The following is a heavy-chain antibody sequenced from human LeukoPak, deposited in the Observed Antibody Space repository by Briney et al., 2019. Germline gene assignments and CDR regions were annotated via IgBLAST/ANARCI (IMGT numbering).Heavy chain of an antibody. V-gene: IGHV4-31*03. Sequence: PSETLSLTCTVCSGSISSGGYYWSWIRQHPGKGLKWIGYIYYSGSTYYNPSLKSRVTISVDTSKNQFSLKLSSVTAADTAVYYCARSDNSRAFDIWGQWTMVTLSS. CDR2: IYYSGST. D-gene: IGHD1-20*01. CDR3: ARSDNSRAFDI. J-gene: IGHJ3*02. CDR1: SGSISSGGYY.